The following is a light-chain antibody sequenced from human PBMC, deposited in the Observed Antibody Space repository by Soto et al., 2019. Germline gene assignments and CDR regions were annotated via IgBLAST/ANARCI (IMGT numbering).Light chain of an antibody. J-gene: IGLJ1*01. Sequence: QSALTQPASVSGSPGQSITISCTGTSRDVGGYNYVSWYQQHPAKVPKLMIYDVSNRPSGVSDRFSGSKSGNTASLTISGLQAEDEADYYCYSYTSSSTYVFGTGTKLTVL. CDR3: YSYTSSSTYV. CDR1: SRDVGGYNY. CDR2: DVS. V-gene: IGLV2-14*01.